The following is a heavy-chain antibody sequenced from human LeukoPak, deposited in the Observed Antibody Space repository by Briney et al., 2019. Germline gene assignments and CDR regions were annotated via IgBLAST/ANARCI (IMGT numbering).Heavy chain of an antibody. CDR3: ARGGRWELPRPYAFDI. CDR2: ISAYNGHT. Sequence: ASVKASCKASGYTFTSYGISWVRQAPGQGLEWMGWISAYNGHTNYAQKLQGRVTMTTDTSTSTAYMELRSLRSDDTAVYYCARGGRWELPRPYAFDIWGQGTMVTVSS. D-gene: IGHD1-26*01. V-gene: IGHV1-18*01. J-gene: IGHJ3*02. CDR1: GYTFTSYG.